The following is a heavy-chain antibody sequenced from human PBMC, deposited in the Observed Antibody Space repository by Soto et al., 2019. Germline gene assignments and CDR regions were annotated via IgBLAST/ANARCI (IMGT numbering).Heavy chain of an antibody. CDR2: IYYSGST. CDR1: GGSISSSSYY. J-gene: IGHJ4*02. CDR3: ARLGRDYGGNLDY. D-gene: IGHD4-17*01. V-gene: IGHV4-39*01. Sequence: PSETLSLTCTVSGGSISSSSYYWGWIRQPPGKGLEWIGSIYYSGSTYYNPSLKSRVTISVDTSKNQFSLKLSSVTAADTAVYYCARLGRDYGGNLDYWGQGTLVTVSS.